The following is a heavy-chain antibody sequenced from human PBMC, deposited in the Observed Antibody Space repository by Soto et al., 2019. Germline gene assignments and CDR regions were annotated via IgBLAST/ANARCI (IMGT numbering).Heavy chain of an antibody. J-gene: IGHJ4*02. Sequence: QVQLQESGPGLVKPSGTLSLTCAVSGDSISSGNWWSWVRQPPEKGLEWIGEIYHSGSTNYNPSLTARXXIXDXXCKNTFALSLRSVTAADTAEYSCERGGYGSGSYVYWGQGTLVTVSS. CDR2: IYHSGST. V-gene: IGHV4-4*02. CDR3: ERGGYGSGSYVY. D-gene: IGHD3-10*01. CDR1: GDSISSGNW.